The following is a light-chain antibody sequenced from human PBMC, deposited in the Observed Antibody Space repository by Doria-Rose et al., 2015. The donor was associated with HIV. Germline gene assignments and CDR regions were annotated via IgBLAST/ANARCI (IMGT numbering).Light chain of an antibody. CDR1: QSLLYTSKHY. Sequence: TQSPESLGMSLGERATLNCKSNQSLLYTSKHYLAWYQQKPGQPPKLLIYWASTRQSGVPARFSGSGSGTDFTLTISSLEAEDVAVYYCQQYYDTPSFGPGTTVDIQ. J-gene: IGKJ3*01. CDR2: WAS. CDR3: QQYYDTPS. V-gene: IGKV4-1*01.